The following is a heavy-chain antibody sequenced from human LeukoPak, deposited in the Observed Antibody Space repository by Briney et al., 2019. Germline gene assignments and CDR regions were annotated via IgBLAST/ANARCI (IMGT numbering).Heavy chain of an antibody. V-gene: IGHV3-23*01. CDR1: GFTFSSYA. Sequence: GGSLRLSCAASGFTFSSYAMSWVRKAAGKGLEWVSAISGSGGSTYYADSVKGRFTISRDNSKNTLYLQMNSLRAEDTAVYYCAKERRRCSGGSCSYYFDYWGQGTLVTVSS. CDR2: ISGSGGST. J-gene: IGHJ4*02. CDR3: AKERRRCSGGSCSYYFDY. D-gene: IGHD2-15*01.